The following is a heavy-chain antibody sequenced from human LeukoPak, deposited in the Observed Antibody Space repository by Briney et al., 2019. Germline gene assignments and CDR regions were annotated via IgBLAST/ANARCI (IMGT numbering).Heavy chain of an antibody. Sequence: QPGGSLRLSSAAPGFTFSTYGMSWVRQAPGKGLEWVSAISGSGGSTYYADSVKGRFTISRDNSKSTLYLQMNSLRAEDTAVYYCVKDGRPWSMDYWGQGTLVTVSS. V-gene: IGHV3-23*01. J-gene: IGHJ4*02. D-gene: IGHD3-3*01. CDR3: VKDGRPWSMDY. CDR2: ISGSGGST. CDR1: GFTFSTYG.